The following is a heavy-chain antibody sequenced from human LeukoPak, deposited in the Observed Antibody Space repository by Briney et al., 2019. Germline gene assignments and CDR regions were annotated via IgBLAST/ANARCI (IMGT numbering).Heavy chain of an antibody. CDR2: ISSSGSTI. J-gene: IGHJ4*02. D-gene: IGHD5-24*01. CDR3: AQRDGYNAY. Sequence: GGSLRLSCAASGFTFSSYEMNWVRQAPGKGLEWVSYISSSGSTIYYADSVKGRFTISRDNAKNSLYLQMNSLRAEDTAVYYCAQRDGYNAYWGQGTLVTVSS. V-gene: IGHV3-48*03. CDR1: GFTFSSYE.